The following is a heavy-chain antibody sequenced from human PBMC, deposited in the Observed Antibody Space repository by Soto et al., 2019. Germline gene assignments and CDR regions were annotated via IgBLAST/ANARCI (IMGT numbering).Heavy chain of an antibody. CDR3: ARGIKRYYGSGNNWFDP. V-gene: IGHV4-34*01. D-gene: IGHD3-10*01. CDR2: INHSGST. J-gene: IGHJ5*02. Sequence: SETLSLTCAVYGGSFSGYYWSWIRQPPGKGLEWIGEINHSGSTNYNPSLKSRVTISVGTSKNQFSLKLSSVTAADTAVYYCARGIKRYYGSGNNWFDPWGQGTLVTVSS. CDR1: GGSFSGYY.